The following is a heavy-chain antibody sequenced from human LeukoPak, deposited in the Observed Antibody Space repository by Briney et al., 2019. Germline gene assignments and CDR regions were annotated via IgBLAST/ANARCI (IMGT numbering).Heavy chain of an antibody. D-gene: IGHD3-22*01. Sequence: PSETLSLTCTVSGGSISSYQWSWIRQPPGKGLEWIGNIYYSGSANYNPSLQSRVIISVDTSKNQFSLKLSSVTAADTAVYYCATTYYYDSSGYDWGQGTLVTVSS. CDR2: IYYSGSA. CDR1: GGSISSYQ. J-gene: IGHJ4*02. CDR3: ATTYYYDSSGYD. V-gene: IGHV4-59*08.